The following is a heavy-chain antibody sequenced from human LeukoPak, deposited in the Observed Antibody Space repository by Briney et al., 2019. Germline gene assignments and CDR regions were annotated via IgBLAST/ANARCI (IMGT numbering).Heavy chain of an antibody. J-gene: IGHJ6*03. V-gene: IGHV3-53*01. Sequence: GGSLRLSCAASGFTVSSNYMSWVRQAPGKGLEWVSVISSGGSTYYADSVTGRFTISRGNSKNTLYLQMNSLRAEDTAVYYCARVPQAAGSGSSGARIYYYYYYMDVWGKGTTVTVSS. CDR2: ISSGGST. CDR3: ARVPQAAGSGSSGARIYYYYYYMDV. D-gene: IGHD3-10*01. CDR1: GFTVSSNY.